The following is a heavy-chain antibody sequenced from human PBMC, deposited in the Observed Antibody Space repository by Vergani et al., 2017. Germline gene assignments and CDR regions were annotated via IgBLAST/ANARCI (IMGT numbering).Heavy chain of an antibody. CDR2: ISSSSSYI. V-gene: IGHV3-21*04. D-gene: IGHD2-15*01. Sequence: EVQLVESGGGLVKPGGSLRLSCAASGFTFSSYSMNWVRQAPGKGLEWVSSISSSSSYIYYADSVKGRFTISRDNAKNSLYLQMNSLRAEDTAVYYCARSRWRYCSGGSCYSDDAFDIWGQGTMVTVSS. J-gene: IGHJ3*02. CDR3: ARSRWRYCSGGSCYSDDAFDI. CDR1: GFTFSSYS.